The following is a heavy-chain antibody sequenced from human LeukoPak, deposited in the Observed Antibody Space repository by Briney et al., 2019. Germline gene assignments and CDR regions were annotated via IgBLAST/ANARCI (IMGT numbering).Heavy chain of an antibody. J-gene: IGHJ4*02. CDR3: AKVYYDFWSGYSSSLGFDY. V-gene: IGHV3-30-3*01. CDR2: ISYDGSNK. D-gene: IGHD3-3*01. CDR1: GFSFSDYP. Sequence: GKSLRLSCAASGFSFSDYPIHWVRQAPGKGLEWVAVISYDGSNKYYADSVKGRFTISRDNSKNTLYLQMNSLRAEDTAVYYCAKVYYDFWSGYSSSLGFDYWGQGTLVTVSS.